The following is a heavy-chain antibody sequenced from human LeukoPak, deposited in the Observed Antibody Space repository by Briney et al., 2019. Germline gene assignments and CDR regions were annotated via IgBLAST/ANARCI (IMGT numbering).Heavy chain of an antibody. CDR1: GGSISSSNW. CDR2: IYHSGST. D-gene: IGHD2-2*01. V-gene: IGHV4-4*02. Sequence: SETLSLTCSVSGGSISSSNWWSWVRQPPGKGLEWIGEIYHSGSTNYNPSLKSRVTISVDKSKNQFSLKLSSVTAADTAVYYCARGRGHREYCSSTSCSAQEAFDIWGQGTMVTVSS. CDR3: ARGRGHREYCSSTSCSAQEAFDI. J-gene: IGHJ3*02.